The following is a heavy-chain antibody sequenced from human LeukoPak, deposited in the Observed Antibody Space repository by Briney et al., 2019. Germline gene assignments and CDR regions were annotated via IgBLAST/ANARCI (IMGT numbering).Heavy chain of an antibody. CDR3: ARGYCSGGSCYGPYYYYGMDV. J-gene: IGHJ6*02. D-gene: IGHD2-15*01. Sequence: SETLSLTCTVSGGSISSSSYYWDWIRQPPGKGLEWIGSIYYSGSTYYNPSLKSRVTISVDTSKNQFSLKLSSVTAADTAVYYCARGYCSGGSCYGPYYYYGMDVWGQGTTVTVSS. V-gene: IGHV4-39*07. CDR2: IYYSGST. CDR1: GGSISSSSYY.